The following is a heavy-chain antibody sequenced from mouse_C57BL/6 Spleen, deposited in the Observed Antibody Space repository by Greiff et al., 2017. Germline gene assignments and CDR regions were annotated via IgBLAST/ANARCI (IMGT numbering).Heavy chain of an antibody. CDR3: AREGGAAHWYFDV. J-gene: IGHJ1*03. V-gene: IGHV5-4*01. CDR2: ISDGGSYT. CDR1: GFTFSSYA. Sequence: DVHLVESGGGLVKPGGSLKLSCAASGFTFSSYAMSWVRQTPEKRLEWVATISDGGSYTYYPDNVKGRFTISRDNAKNNLYLQMSHLKSADTAMYYCAREGGAAHWYFDVWGTGTTVTVSS.